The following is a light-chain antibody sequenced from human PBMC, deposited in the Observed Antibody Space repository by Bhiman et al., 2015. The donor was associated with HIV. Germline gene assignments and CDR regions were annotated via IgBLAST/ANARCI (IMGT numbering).Light chain of an antibody. V-gene: IGLV1-44*01. Sequence: QSVLTQPPSASGTPGQRVTISCSGSSSNIGTNTVNWYQQLPGTPPKLLIYRNNQRPSGVPDRFSGSKSGTSASLAISGLQAEDEADYYCAAWDDSLNGLVVFGGGTKLTVL. CDR3: AAWDDSLNGLVV. CDR1: SSNIGTNT. CDR2: RNN. J-gene: IGLJ2*01.